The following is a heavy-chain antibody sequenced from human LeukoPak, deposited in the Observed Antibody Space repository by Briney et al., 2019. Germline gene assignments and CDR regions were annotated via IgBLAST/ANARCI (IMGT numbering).Heavy chain of an antibody. J-gene: IGHJ4*02. CDR3: ARGTTWIQLWLDY. CDR2: FYSGGAI. CDR1: GLTVSSNH. V-gene: IGHV3-53*01. D-gene: IGHD5-18*01. Sequence: PGGSLRLSCAASGLTVSSNHMNWVRQAPGKGLEWVSAFYSGGAIYYADSVKGRFTISRDNSKNTLSLQMNSLRAEDTAVYYCARGTTWIQLWLDYWGQGTLVTVSS.